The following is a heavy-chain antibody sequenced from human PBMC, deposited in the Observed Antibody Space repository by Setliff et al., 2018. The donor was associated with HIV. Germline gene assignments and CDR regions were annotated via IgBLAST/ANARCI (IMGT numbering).Heavy chain of an antibody. CDR1: RLTLSSNY. D-gene: IGHD4-17*01. V-gene: IGHV3-66*02. J-gene: IGHJ5*02. CDR3: AKLTRLKASFPTDYLDP. CDR2: LYPGGSA. Sequence: GGSLRLSCTASRLTLSSNYMTWVRQSPGKGLEWVSTLYPGGSAYYADSIKGRFTISRENAKNTLYLQMDSLRSEDTAVYFCAKLTRLKASFPTDYLDPWGQGIQVTVSS.